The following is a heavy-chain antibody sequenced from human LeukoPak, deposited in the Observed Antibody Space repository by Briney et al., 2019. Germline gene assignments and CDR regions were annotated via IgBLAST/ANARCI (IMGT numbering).Heavy chain of an antibody. CDR2: IYHSGST. J-gene: IGHJ4*02. D-gene: IGHD5-24*01. V-gene: IGHV4-38-2*02. CDR3: ARLKDGYYFDY. CDR1: GYSISSGYY. Sequence: SETLSLTCTVSGYSISSGYYWGWIRQPPGKGLEWIGNIYHSGSTYYNPSLKSRVTISVDTSKNQFSLKLSSVTAADTAVYYCARLKDGYYFDYWGQGTLVTVSS.